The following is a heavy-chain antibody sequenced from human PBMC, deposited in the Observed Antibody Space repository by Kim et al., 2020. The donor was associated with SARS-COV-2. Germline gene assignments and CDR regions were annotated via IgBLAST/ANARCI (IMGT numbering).Heavy chain of an antibody. Sequence: ASVKVSCKASGYTFTGYYMHWVRQAPGQGLEWMGWINPNSGSTNYVQKFQGRVTMTRDTSISTAYMELSRLRSDDTAVYYCATGRVQPSRNSYGYPSDAFDIWGQGTMVTVSS. V-gene: IGHV1-2*02. CDR2: INPNSGST. CDR3: ATGRVQPSRNSYGYPSDAFDI. J-gene: IGHJ3*02. CDR1: GYTFTGYY. D-gene: IGHD5-18*01.